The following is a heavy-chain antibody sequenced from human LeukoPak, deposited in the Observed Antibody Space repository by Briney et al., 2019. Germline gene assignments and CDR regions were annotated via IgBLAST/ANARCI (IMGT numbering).Heavy chain of an antibody. V-gene: IGHV3-48*04. CDR1: GFTFSSYS. Sequence: GGSLRLSCAASGFTFSSYSMNWVRQAPGKGLEWISYISSGSGTIYYADSVKGRFTISRDNAKNSLYLQMNSLRAEDTAVYYCAREPTYGSGSYHDYWGQGTLVTVSS. CDR3: AREPTYGSGSYHDY. CDR2: ISSGSGTI. D-gene: IGHD3-10*01. J-gene: IGHJ4*02.